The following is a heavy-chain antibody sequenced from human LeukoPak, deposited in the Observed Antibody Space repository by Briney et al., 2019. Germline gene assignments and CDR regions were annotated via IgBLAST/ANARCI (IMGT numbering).Heavy chain of an antibody. V-gene: IGHV3-74*01. CDR2: IVGDGSST. CDR3: ATGSGWYFAY. D-gene: IGHD6-19*01. CDR1: GFTFSNYW. J-gene: IGHJ4*02. Sequence: PGGSVRLSCAASGFTFSNYWMHWVRQAPGRGLVWISRIVGDGSSTIYADSVQGRFTVSRDNAKNTVYLQMNNLGAEDTAVYYCATGSGWYFAYWGQGTLVTVSS.